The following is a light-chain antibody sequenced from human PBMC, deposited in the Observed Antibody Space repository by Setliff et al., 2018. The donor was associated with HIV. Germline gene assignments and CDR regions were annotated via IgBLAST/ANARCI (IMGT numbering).Light chain of an antibody. J-gene: IGLJ1*01. CDR1: SSDVGSYKY. CDR2: DVS. V-gene: IGLV2-14*03. CDR3: SSYAGSINYV. Sequence: QSVLTQPASVSGSPGQSIAISCTGTSSDVGSYKYVSWYQQHPGKAPKLMIYDVSNRPSGVSNRFSGSKSGNTASLAISGLQAEDEADYYCSSYAGSINYVFGTGTKVTVL.